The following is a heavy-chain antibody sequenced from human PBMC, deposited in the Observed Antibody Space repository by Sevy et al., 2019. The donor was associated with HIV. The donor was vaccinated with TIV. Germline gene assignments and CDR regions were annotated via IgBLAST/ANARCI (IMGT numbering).Heavy chain of an antibody. CDR3: ARGGSLGYCSGGSCYLYWYFDL. CDR1: GFTVSSNY. Sequence: GGSLRLSCAASGFTVSSNYMSWVRQAPGKGLEWVSVIYSGGSTYYADSVKGRFTTSRDNSKNTLYLQMNSLRAEDTAVYYCARGGSLGYCSGGSCYLYWYFDLWGRGTLVTVSS. V-gene: IGHV3-53*01. D-gene: IGHD2-15*01. CDR2: IYSGGST. J-gene: IGHJ2*01.